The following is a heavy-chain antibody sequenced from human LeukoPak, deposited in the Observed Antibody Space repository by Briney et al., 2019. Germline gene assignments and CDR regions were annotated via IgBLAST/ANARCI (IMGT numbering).Heavy chain of an antibody. V-gene: IGHV4-4*07. D-gene: IGHD6-19*01. CDR2: ISTSGST. J-gene: IGHJ4*02. Sequence: PSETLSLTCTVSGGSISSYYWSWIRQPAGKGLEWIGRISTSGSTNYNPSLKSRVTMSIDTSKSQFSLRLSSVTAADTAFYYCARESYSSGWYKDYWGQGILVTVSS. CDR3: ARESYSSGWYKDY. CDR1: GGSISSYY.